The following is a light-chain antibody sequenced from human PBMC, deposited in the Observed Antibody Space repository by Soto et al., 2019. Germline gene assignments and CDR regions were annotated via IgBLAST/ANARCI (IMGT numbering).Light chain of an antibody. CDR3: CSDGGRRVV. CDR1: SSDVGSYNL. Sequence: QSALTQPASVSGSPGQSITISCTRTSSDVGSYNLASWYQQYPGKAPKLMIYEGNKRPSGVSNRFSGSKSGNTASLTISGLHADDDAYYCCCSDGGRRVVFGGGTQLTVL. J-gene: IGLJ3*02. V-gene: IGLV2-23*01. CDR2: EGN.